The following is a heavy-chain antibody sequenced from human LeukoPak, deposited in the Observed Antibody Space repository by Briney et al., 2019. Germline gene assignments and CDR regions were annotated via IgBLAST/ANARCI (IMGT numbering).Heavy chain of an antibody. CDR3: ATLDIVVVPAAITYYGMDV. V-gene: IGHV1-69*13. Sequence: SVKVSCKASGYTFTSNYIHWVRQAPGQGLEWMGGIIPIFGTANYAQKFQGRVTITADESTSTAYMELSSLRSEDTAVYYCATLDIVVVPAAITYYGMDVWGQGTTVTVSS. CDR1: GYTFTSNY. J-gene: IGHJ6*02. CDR2: IIPIFGTA. D-gene: IGHD2-2*02.